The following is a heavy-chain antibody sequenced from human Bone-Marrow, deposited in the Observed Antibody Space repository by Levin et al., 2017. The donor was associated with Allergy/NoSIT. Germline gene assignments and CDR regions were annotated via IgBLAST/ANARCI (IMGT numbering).Heavy chain of an antibody. D-gene: IGHD2-21*02. J-gene: IGHJ4*02. V-gene: IGHV4-61*08. Sequence: SQTLSLTCTVSGDSVSSGDHYWSWVRQPPGKGLEWIGHIFYSGSTNYNPSLKSRVTISVDTSKNQFSLKLNSVTAADTAVYYCGRFSVVLTTIPRYYFDYWGQGTLVTVSS. CDR3: GRFSVVLTTIPRYYFDY. CDR2: IFYSGST. CDR1: GDSVSSGDHY.